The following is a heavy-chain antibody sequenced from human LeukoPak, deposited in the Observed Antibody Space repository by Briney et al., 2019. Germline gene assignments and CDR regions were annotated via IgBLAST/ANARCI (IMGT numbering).Heavy chain of an antibody. CDR1: GFTFSSYW. J-gene: IGHJ3*02. CDR2: IKQDGSEK. CDR3: AKSYSSSSTDAFDI. V-gene: IGHV3-7*01. Sequence: PGGSLRLSCAASGFTFSSYWMSWVRQAPGKGLEWVANIKQDGSEKYYVDSVKGRFTISRDNAKNTLYLQMNSLRAEDTAVYYCAKSYSSSSTDAFDIWGQGTMVTVSS. D-gene: IGHD6-13*01.